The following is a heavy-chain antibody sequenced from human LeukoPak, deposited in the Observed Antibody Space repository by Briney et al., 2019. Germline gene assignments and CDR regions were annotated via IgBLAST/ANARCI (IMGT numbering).Heavy chain of an antibody. J-gene: IGHJ5*02. CDR2: IYYTGTT. D-gene: IGHD6-13*01. V-gene: IGHV4-39*01. CDR1: GCSITSAAYY. Sequence: SETLSLTCTVSGCSITSAAYYWGWVRQPPGKGLDWIGSIYYTGTTYYSPSLQTRATLSFDTSKNQFSLKLTSVTAADTAVYFCARRPMAAGNTWFDPWGQGTLVTVSS. CDR3: ARRPMAAGNTWFDP.